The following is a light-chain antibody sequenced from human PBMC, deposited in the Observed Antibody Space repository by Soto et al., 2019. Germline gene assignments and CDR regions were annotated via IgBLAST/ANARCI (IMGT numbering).Light chain of an antibody. CDR1: QDISGF. Sequence: DIQMTQSPSSLSASVGDRVTITCRASQDISGFLNWYEQKPGKAPNLLIFGTSSLQSGVPSRFSGSGSGTDFTLTISSLQPEDFATYYCQQSYSTPHTFGQGTKLEIK. CDR3: QQSYSTPHT. J-gene: IGKJ2*01. V-gene: IGKV1-39*01. CDR2: GTS.